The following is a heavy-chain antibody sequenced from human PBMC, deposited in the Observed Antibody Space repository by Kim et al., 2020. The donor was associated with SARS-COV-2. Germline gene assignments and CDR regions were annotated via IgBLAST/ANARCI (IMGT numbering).Heavy chain of an antibody. CDR2: ISAAGGNK. Sequence: GGSLRLSCAPSGFTFSSYGIHWVRQGPGDVWAWVAFISAAGGNKYYSDSVKGRFTISRDNSKNTLYLQMNSLRAEDTAVYYCARPASGRYTAYFDYWGQGTLVTVSS. CDR3: ARPASGRYTAYFDY. V-gene: IGHV3-33*05. CDR1: GFTFSSYG. J-gene: IGHJ4*02. D-gene: IGHD3-10*01.